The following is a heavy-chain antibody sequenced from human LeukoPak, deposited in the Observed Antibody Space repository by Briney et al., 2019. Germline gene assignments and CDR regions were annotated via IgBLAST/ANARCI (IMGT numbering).Heavy chain of an antibody. V-gene: IGHV4-39*01. CDR2: IFYSGTT. CDR3: ARVLRGGTYYFDY. J-gene: IGHJ4*02. CDR1: GGSISISSYY. Sequence: SETLSLTCTVSGGSISISSYYWGWIRQPPGKGLDWIGNIFYSGTTYYNPSLKSRVTISVDTSKNQFSLKMRSVTAADTAVYYCARVLRGGTYYFDYWGQGTLVTVSS. D-gene: IGHD1-26*01.